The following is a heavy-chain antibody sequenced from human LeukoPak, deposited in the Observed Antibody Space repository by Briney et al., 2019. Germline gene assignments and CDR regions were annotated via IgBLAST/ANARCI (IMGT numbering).Heavy chain of an antibody. D-gene: IGHD4-23*01. CDR2: MNPNSGNT. CDR3: ARIERWAKLGAFDI. V-gene: IGHV1-8*01. CDR1: GYTFTSYD. Sequence: ASVKVSCKASGYTFTSYDINWVRQATGQGLEWMGWMNPNSGNTGYAQKFQGRVTMTRNTSISTAYMELSSLRSGDTAVYYCARIERWAKLGAFDIWGQGTMVTVSS. J-gene: IGHJ3*02.